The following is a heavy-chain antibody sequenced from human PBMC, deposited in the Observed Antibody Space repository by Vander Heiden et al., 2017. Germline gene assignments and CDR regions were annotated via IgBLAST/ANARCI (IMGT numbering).Heavy chain of an antibody. J-gene: IGHJ6*02. CDR1: GGSISSSTYS. V-gene: IGHV4-39*01. CDR3: AGETRYRRYYYGMDV. D-gene: IGHD5-18*01. Sequence: QLQLQESGPGLVQPSETLSLTCTVSGGSISSSTYSWGWIRQPPGKGLEWIGSIYYSGSTYYNPSLKSRVTISVDTSKNQFSLKLSSVTAADTAVYYCAGETRYRRYYYGMDVWGQGTTVTVSS. CDR2: IYYSGST.